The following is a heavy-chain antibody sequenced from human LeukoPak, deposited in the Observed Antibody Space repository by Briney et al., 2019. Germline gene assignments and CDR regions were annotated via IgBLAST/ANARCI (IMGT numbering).Heavy chain of an antibody. V-gene: IGHV1-69*13. Sequence: ASVKVSFTASGGTFSSYAISWVRQAPGQGLEWMGGIIPIFGTANYAQKFQGRVTITADESTSTAYMELSSLRSEDTAVYYCASCPGPCYYYHGMDVWGQGTTVTVSS. CDR3: ASCPGPCYYYHGMDV. CDR2: IIPIFGTA. J-gene: IGHJ6*02. CDR1: GGTFSSYA.